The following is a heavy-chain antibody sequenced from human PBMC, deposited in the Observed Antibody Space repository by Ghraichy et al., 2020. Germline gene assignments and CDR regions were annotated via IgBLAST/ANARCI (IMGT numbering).Heavy chain of an antibody. Sequence: GGSLRLSCAASGFTFSNAWMSWVRQAPGKGLEWVGRIKSKTDGGTTDYAAPVKGRFTISRDDSKNTLYLQMNSLKTEDTAVYYCTTGVWMATRHPFDYWGQGTLVTVSS. CDR2: IKSKTDGGTT. D-gene: IGHD5-24*01. CDR3: TTGVWMATRHPFDY. CDR1: GFTFSNAW. V-gene: IGHV3-15*01. J-gene: IGHJ4*02.